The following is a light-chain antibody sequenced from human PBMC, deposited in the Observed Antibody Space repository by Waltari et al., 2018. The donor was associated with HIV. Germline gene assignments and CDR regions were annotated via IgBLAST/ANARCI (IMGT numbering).Light chain of an antibody. Sequence: SYELTQPPSMSVSPGQTASITCSGDKLGDKYVCWYQQRPGQSPVMVIYQNSERPPGVPERFSGSKSRNTATLTISGTQAINEADYYCQAWDNNSAVFGGGTKLTVL. J-gene: IGLJ2*01. CDR2: QNS. CDR1: KLGDKY. CDR3: QAWDNNSAV. V-gene: IGLV3-1*01.